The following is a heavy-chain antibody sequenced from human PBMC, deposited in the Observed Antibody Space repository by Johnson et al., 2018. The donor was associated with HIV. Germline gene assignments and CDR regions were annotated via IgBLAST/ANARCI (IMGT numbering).Heavy chain of an antibody. CDR3: ARSLPYSSSVGFDI. J-gene: IGHJ3*02. V-gene: IGHV3-11*06. Sequence: QVQLVESGGGLVKPGGSLRLSCAASGFTFSDYYMNWIRQAPGKGLEWVSYINSDGSSTSYADSVKGGFTISRDNAKNTLYLQMNSLRAEDTAVYYCARSLPYSSSVGFDIWGQGTMVTVSS. CDR2: INSDGSST. D-gene: IGHD6-6*01. CDR1: GFTFSDYY.